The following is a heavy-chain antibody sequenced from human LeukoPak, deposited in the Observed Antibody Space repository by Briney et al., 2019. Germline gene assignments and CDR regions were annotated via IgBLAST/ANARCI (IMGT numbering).Heavy chain of an antibody. V-gene: IGHV3-23*01. Sequence: AGGSLRLSCAASGFTFSSYAMSWVRQAPGKGLEWVSAISGSGGSTYYADSVKGRFTISRDNSKNTLYLQMNSLRVEDTAVYYCAREYDSGSLRRGAFDVWGQGTMVIVSS. J-gene: IGHJ3*01. CDR3: AREYDSGSLRRGAFDV. D-gene: IGHD3-10*01. CDR2: ISGSGGST. CDR1: GFTFSSYA.